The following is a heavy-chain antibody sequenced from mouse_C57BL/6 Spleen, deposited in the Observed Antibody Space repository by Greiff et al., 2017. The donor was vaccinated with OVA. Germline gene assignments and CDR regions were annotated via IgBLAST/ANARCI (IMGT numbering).Heavy chain of an antibody. CDR3: ARSTYYDGRSSYYFDY. J-gene: IGHJ2*01. CDR2: IDPSDSYP. V-gene: IGHV1-69*01. D-gene: IGHD1-1*01. CDR1: GYTFTSYW. Sequence: QVQLQQPGAGLVMPGASVKLSCKASGYTFTSYWMHWVKQRPGQGLAWIGEIDPSDSYPYSTQKFNGKATLTVYKYSSTAYMQLSSLTSEDSAVYYCARSTYYDGRSSYYFDYWGQGTTLTVSS.